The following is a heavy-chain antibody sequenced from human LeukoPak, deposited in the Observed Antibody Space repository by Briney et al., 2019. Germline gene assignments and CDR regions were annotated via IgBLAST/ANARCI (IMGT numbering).Heavy chain of an antibody. D-gene: IGHD2-2*01. CDR1: GGSFSGYY. CDR3: AKGEGIVPATMWPFHY. CDR2: INHSGST. V-gene: IGHV4-34*01. Sequence: PSETLSLTCAVYGGSFSGYYWSWIRQPPGKGLEWIGEINHSGSTNYNPSLKSRVTISVDTSKNQFSLKLSSVTAADTAVYYCAKGEGIVPATMWPFHYWGQGSRVTVSS. J-gene: IGHJ4*02.